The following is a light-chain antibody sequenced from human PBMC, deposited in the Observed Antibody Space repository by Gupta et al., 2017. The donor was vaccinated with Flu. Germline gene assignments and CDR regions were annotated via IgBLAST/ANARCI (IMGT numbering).Light chain of an antibody. CDR2: CAS. CDR3: QQYYSTPYT. V-gene: IGKV4-1*01. Sequence: DLVLTQLPDSLSLSLGERATIYCKSSQSVLYSSNNKNYLAWYQQKPGQPPKLLIYCASTRESGVPDRFSGSGSGTDLTLTISSLQAEDVAVYYCQQYYSTPYTCGQGTKLEIK. J-gene: IGKJ2*01. CDR1: QSVLYSSNNKNY.